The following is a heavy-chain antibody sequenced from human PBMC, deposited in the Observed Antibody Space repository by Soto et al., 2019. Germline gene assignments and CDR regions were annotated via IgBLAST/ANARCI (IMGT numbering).Heavy chain of an antibody. Sequence: SETLSLTCAVSGGSISSGGYSWSWIRQPPGKGLEWIGYIYHSGSTYYNPSLKSRVTISVDTSKNQFSLKLTSVTAVDTAVYYCARGQLLPEYWGQGTLVTVSS. V-gene: IGHV4-30-2*01. CDR1: GGSISSGGYS. J-gene: IGHJ4*02. CDR3: ARGQLLPEY. CDR2: IYHSGST. D-gene: IGHD2-15*01.